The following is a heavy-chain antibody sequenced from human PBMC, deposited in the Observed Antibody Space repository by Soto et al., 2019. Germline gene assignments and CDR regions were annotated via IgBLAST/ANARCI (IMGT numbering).Heavy chain of an antibody. D-gene: IGHD6-19*01. CDR1: GYSISSGYY. Sequence: PSETLSLTCAVSGYSISSGYYWGWIRQPPGKGLAWLGRIYHSGSTYYNPSLKSRVTISVDTSKNQFSLKLRSVTAADTAVYYCARQVGGTGGPFCYYYYGMDVWGQGTTVTVAS. J-gene: IGHJ6*02. V-gene: IGHV4-38-2*01. CDR3: ARQVGGTGGPFCYYYYGMDV. CDR2: IYHSGST.